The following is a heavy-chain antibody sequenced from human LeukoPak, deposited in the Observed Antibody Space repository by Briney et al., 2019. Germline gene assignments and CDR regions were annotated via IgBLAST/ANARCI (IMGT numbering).Heavy chain of an antibody. CDR2: ISSSGSTI. V-gene: IGHV3-48*03. CDR3: ARRGVIISYFDY. Sequence: GGSLRLSCAASGFTFSSYEMNWVRQAPGKGLEWVSYISSSGSTIYYADSVKGRFTISRDNAKNSLYLQMNSLTAEDTAVYYCARRGVIISYFDYWGQGTLVTVSS. J-gene: IGHJ4*02. CDR1: GFTFSSYE. D-gene: IGHD3-10*01.